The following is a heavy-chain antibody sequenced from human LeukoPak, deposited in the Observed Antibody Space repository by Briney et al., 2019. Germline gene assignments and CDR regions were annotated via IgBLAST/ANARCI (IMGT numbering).Heavy chain of an antibody. CDR2: IYYSGST. Sequence: SETLSLTCTVSGGSISSSSYYWSWIRQPPGKGLEWIGNIYYSGSTYCDPSLKSRVTMSVDTSKNQFSLKVSSVTVADTAVYYCAREDPRYCSSISCYNWFDPWGQGTLVTVSS. CDR3: AREDPRYCSSISCYNWFDP. J-gene: IGHJ5*02. D-gene: IGHD2-2*01. V-gene: IGHV4-39*07. CDR1: GGSISSSSYY.